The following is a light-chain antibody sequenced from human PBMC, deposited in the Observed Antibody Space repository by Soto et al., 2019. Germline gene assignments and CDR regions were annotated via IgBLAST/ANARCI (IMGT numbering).Light chain of an antibody. J-gene: IGKJ1*01. CDR1: QSVSSSY. Sequence: EIVLTHSPGTLSLSPCERATLSCSASQSVSSSYLAWYQQKPGQAPRLLIYGASSRATGIPDRFSGSGSGTDFTLTISRLEPEDFAVYYCHQYGGSPGTLGQGTKVDIK. CDR3: HQYGGSPGT. V-gene: IGKV3-20*01. CDR2: GAS.